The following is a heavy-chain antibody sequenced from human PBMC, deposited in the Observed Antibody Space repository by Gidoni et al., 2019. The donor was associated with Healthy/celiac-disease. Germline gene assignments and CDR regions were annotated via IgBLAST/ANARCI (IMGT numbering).Heavy chain of an antibody. V-gene: IGHV3-9*01. CDR1: GFTFDDYA. D-gene: IGHD6-19*01. CDR3: AKDMAGGEPNAFDI. CDR2: ISWNSGSI. Sequence: EVQLVASGGGLVQPGRSLRLSCAASGFTFDDYAMHWVRQAPGKGLEWVSGISWNSGSIGYADSVKGRFTISRDNAKNSLYLQMNSLRAEDTALYYCAKDMAGGEPNAFDIWGQGTMVTVSS. J-gene: IGHJ3*02.